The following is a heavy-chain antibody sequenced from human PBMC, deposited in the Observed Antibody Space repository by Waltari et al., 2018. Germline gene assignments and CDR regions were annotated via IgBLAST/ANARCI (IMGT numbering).Heavy chain of an antibody. V-gene: IGHV5-51*01. CDR3: ARHGVCSGGSCYSDYYYYMDV. D-gene: IGHD2-15*01. CDR1: GYGFTSYW. J-gene: IGHJ6*03. CDR2: IYPGDSDT. Sequence: EVQLVQSGAEVKKPGESLKISCKGSGYGFTSYWIGWVRQMPGKGLEWMGIIYPGDSDTRYSPSFQGQVTISADKSISTAYLQWSSLKASDTAMYYCARHGVCSGGSCYSDYYYYMDVWGKGTTVTVSS.